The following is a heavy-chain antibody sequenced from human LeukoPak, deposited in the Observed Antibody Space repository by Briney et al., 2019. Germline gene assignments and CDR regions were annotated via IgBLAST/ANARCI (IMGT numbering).Heavy chain of an antibody. CDR3: ARGGSDILTGYYPFDY. J-gene: IGHJ4*02. V-gene: IGHV4-34*01. D-gene: IGHD3-9*01. Sequence: SETLSLTCAVYGGSFSGYYWSWIRQPPGKGLEWIGEINHSGSTNYNPSLKSRVTISVDTSKNQFSLKLSSVTAADTAVYCCARGGSDILTGYYPFDYWGQGTLVTVSS. CDR1: GGSFSGYY. CDR2: INHSGST.